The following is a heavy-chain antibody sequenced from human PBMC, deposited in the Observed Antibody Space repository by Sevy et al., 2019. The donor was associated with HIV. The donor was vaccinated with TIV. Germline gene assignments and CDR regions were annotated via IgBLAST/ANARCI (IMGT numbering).Heavy chain of an antibody. CDR1: GYTFTNYY. CDR2: INPNSGGT. D-gene: IGHD3-3*01. V-gene: IGHV1-2*06. J-gene: IGHJ4*02. Sequence: ASVKVSCKASGYTFTNYYMHWVRQAPGQGLEWMGRINPNSGGTNYARKFQGRVTMTRDTSISTAYMELSRLRSDDTAMYYCSTSRDLVWSTILSHTFDYWGQGTLVTVSS. CDR3: STSRDLVWSTILSHTFDY.